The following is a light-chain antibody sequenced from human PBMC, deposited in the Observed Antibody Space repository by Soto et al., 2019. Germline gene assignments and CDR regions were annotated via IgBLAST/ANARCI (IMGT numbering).Light chain of an antibody. V-gene: IGLV2-14*01. Sequence: ALTQPASVSGSPGQSITISCTGTSSDVGGYNYVSWYQQHPGKAPKPMIYEVSNRPSGVSNRFSGSKSGNTASLTISGLQAEDEADYYCSSYTSSSTQVFGTGTKVTVL. CDR3: SSYTSSSTQV. CDR1: SSDVGGYNY. CDR2: EVS. J-gene: IGLJ1*01.